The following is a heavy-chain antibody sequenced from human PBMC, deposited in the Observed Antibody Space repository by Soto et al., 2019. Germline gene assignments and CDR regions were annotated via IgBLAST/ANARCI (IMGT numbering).Heavy chain of an antibody. CDR2: ISAYNGNT. J-gene: IGHJ3*02. CDR1: GYTFTSYG. Sequence: QVQLVQSGAEVKKPGASVKVSCTAYGYTFTSYGISWVRQAPGQGREWMGWISAYNGNTNYAQKLQGRVTMTTDTSTSTAYMELRSLRSDDAAVYYCASTDIVARIAAFDIWGQGTMVTVSS. CDR3: ASTDIVARIAAFDI. V-gene: IGHV1-18*01. D-gene: IGHD5-12*01.